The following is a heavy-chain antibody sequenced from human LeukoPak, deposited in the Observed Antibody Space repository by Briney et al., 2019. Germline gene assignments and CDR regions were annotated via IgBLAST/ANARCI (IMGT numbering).Heavy chain of an antibody. CDR1: GGSISSSGYY. Sequence: PSETLSLTCTVSGGSISSSGYYWGWLRQPPGKGLEWVSAISGSGGSTYYADSVKGRFTISRDNSKNTLYLQMNSLRAEDTAVYYCAKGPTDGYNWYGFDYWGQGTLVTVSS. V-gene: IGHV3-23*01. J-gene: IGHJ4*02. CDR2: ISGSGGST. CDR3: AKGPTDGYNWYGFDY. D-gene: IGHD5-24*01.